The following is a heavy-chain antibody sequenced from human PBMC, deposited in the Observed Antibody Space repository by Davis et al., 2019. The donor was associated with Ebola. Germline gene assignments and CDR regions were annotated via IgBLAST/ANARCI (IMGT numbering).Heavy chain of an antibody. V-gene: IGHV3-23*01. CDR3: AKAGFYVPVFAYYFDY. D-gene: IGHD2/OR15-2a*01. J-gene: IGHJ4*02. Sequence: GESLKISCAASGYTISSYSMNWVRQAPGKGLEWVSAISGSGGSTYYADSVKGRFTISRDNSKNTLYLQMNSLRAEDTAVYYCAKAGFYVPVFAYYFDYWGQGSLITVSS. CDR1: GYTISSYS. CDR2: ISGSGGST.